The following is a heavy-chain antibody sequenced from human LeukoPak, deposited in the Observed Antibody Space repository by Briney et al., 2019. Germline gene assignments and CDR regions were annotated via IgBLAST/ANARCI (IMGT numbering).Heavy chain of an antibody. D-gene: IGHD3-22*01. J-gene: IGHJ4*02. CDR1: GYTFTGYY. Sequence: GASVKVSCTASGYTFTGYYMHWVRQAPGQGLEWMGWINPNSGGTNYAQKFQGRVTMTRDTSISTAYMELSRLRSDDTAVYYCARADYYDSSGPTGNWGQGTLVTVSS. CDR2: INPNSGGT. V-gene: IGHV1-2*02. CDR3: ARADYYDSSGPTGN.